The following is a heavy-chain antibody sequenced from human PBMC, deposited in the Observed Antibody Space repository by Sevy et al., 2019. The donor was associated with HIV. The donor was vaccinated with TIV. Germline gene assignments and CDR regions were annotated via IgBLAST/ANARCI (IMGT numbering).Heavy chain of an antibody. Sequence: GESLKISCAASGFTFSSYAMHWVRQAPGKGLEWVAVISYDGSNKYYADSVKGRFTISRDNSKNRLYLQMNSLRAEDTAVYYCARESVAGLLMTYYYYYGMDVWGQGATVTVSS. CDR2: ISYDGSNK. J-gene: IGHJ6*02. V-gene: IGHV3-30-3*01. CDR1: GFTFSSYA. D-gene: IGHD6-19*01. CDR3: ARESVAGLLMTYYYYYGMDV.